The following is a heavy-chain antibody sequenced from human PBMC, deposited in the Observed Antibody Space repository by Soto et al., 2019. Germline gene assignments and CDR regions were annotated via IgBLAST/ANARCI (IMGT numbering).Heavy chain of an antibody. J-gene: IGHJ5*02. CDR3: AHFSDLEWFDP. CDR2: IFYTGST. V-gene: IGHV4-59*01. D-gene: IGHD2-21*01. Sequence: LSLTCTVSGGSISRYFWSWIQQSPGKGLEWIGYIFYTGSTTYNPSLKSRVTISIDTSKNQFSLKLSSLTAADTAVYYCAHFSDLEWFDPWGQGTLVTVSS. CDR1: GGSISRYF.